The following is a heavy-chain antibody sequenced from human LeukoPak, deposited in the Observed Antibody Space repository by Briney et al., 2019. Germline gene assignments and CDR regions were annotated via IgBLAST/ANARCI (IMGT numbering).Heavy chain of an antibody. CDR3: ARKDSSGGGYYHYGMDV. J-gene: IGHJ6*02. CDR2: IIPIFGTA. D-gene: IGHD6-19*01. CDR1: GGTFSSYA. V-gene: IGHV1-69*01. Sequence: SVKVSCKASGGTFSSYAISWVRQAPGQGLEWMGGIIPIFGTANYAQKFQGRVTITADESTSTAYMELSSLRSEDTAVYYCARKDSSGGGYYHYGMDVWGQGTTVTVSS.